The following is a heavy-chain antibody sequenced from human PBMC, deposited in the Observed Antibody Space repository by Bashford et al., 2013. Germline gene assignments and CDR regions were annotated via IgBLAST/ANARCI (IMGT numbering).Heavy chain of an antibody. J-gene: IGHJ4*02. CDR3: AHIGDEYSSSAFDY. Sequence: VRQAPGKGLEWVAVMSYDGSDKHYADSVKGRFTVSRDNSKNQVVLTMTYMDPVDTATYYCAHIGDEYSSSAFDYWGQGTLVTVSS. CDR2: MSYDGSDK. D-gene: IGHD6-6*01. V-gene: IGHV3-30*14.